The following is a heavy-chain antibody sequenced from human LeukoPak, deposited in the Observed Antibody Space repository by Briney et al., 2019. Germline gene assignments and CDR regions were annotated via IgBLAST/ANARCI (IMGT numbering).Heavy chain of an antibody. V-gene: IGHV4-39*07. D-gene: IGHD3-22*01. CDR2: IYYSGST. CDR3: ARGPYSYDSSGAFDI. Sequence: PSETLSLTCTVSGGSISSSRYYWDWIRQPPGKGLEWIGSIYYSGSTYYNPSLKSRVTISVDTSKNQFSLKLSSVTAADTAVYFCARGPYSYDSSGAFDIWGQGTMVTVSS. J-gene: IGHJ3*02. CDR1: GGSISSSRYY.